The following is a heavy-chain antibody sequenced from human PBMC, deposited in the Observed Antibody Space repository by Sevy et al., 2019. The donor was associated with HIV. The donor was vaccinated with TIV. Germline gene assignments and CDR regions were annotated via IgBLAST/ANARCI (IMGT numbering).Heavy chain of an antibody. CDR1: GYTLSELS. V-gene: IGHV1-24*01. Sequence: ASVKVSCKVSGYTLSELSIHWVRQPPGKGLEWMGRFDPDDGETIYAQRFQGRVTMTEDTSADTAYMELSSLRSEDTAMYYCATAREYYSDNSGYLDYWGQGTPVTVSS. D-gene: IGHD3-22*01. J-gene: IGHJ4*02. CDR2: FDPDDGET. CDR3: ATAREYYSDNSGYLDY.